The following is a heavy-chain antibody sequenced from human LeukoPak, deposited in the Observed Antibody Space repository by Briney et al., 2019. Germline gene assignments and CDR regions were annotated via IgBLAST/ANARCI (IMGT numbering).Heavy chain of an antibody. V-gene: IGHV3-21*01. CDR1: GFTFSTYS. Sequence: GGSLRLSCAASGFTFSTYSMNWVRQAPGKGLEWVSSISSRSTYIYYADSMKGRFTISRDNTKNSLYLQMDSLRAEDTAVYYCARGVGRSGGSCYFNYWGQGTLVTVSS. D-gene: IGHD2-15*01. J-gene: IGHJ4*02. CDR2: ISSRSTYI. CDR3: ARGVGRSGGSCYFNY.